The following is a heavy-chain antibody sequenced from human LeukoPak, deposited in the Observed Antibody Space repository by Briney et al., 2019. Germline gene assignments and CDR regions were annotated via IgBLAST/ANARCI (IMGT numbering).Heavy chain of an antibody. V-gene: IGHV1-69*13. J-gene: IGHJ4*02. Sequence: GASVKVSCMASGGTFSSYALSWVRQAPGQGLEWMGGIIPIFGTANYAQKFQGRVTITADESTSTAYMELSSLRAEDTAVYYCARDKDGSGTPDYRFDYWGQGTLVTVSS. D-gene: IGHD3-10*01. CDR3: ARDKDGSGTPDYRFDY. CDR2: IIPIFGTA. CDR1: GGTFSSYA.